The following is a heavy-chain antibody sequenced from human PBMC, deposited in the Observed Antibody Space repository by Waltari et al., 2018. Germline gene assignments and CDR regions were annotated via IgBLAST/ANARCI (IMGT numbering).Heavy chain of an antibody. J-gene: IGHJ3*02. Sequence: QVQLQESGPGLVTPSETLSLTCTVSGGSISSYYWSWIRPPPGKGLEWIGYIYSSGTTNNNPSLKSRVTISVDTSKNQFSLKLSSVTAADTAVYYCARDRYCSGGSCYGAGGAFDIWGQGTMVTVSS. V-gene: IGHV4-59*01. CDR2: IYSSGTT. CDR3: ARDRYCSGGSCYGAGGAFDI. CDR1: GGSISSYY. D-gene: IGHD2-15*01.